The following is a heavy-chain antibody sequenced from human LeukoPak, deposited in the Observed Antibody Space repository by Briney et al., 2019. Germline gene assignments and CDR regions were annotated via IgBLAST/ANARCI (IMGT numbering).Heavy chain of an antibody. CDR2: IYYSGST. D-gene: IGHD4-17*01. J-gene: IGHJ5*02. V-gene: IGHV4-39*07. Sequence: SETLSLTCTVSGGSISSSSYYWGWIRQPPGKGLEWIGSIYYSGSTYYNPSLKSRVTISVDTSKNQFSLKLSSVTAADTAVYYCARGLTTVTTWRGNWFDPWGQETLVTVSS. CDR1: GGSISSSSYY. CDR3: ARGLTTVTTWRGNWFDP.